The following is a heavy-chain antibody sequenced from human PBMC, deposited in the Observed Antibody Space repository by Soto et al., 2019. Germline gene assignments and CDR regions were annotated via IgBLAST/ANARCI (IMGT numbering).Heavy chain of an antibody. V-gene: IGHV4-59*01. CDR2: IYYSGST. CDR3: ARRYGASFDY. CDR1: GGSISRYD. Sequence: SETLSLICTVSGGSISRYDWSWIRQPPGKGLEWIGYIYYSGSTNYNPSLKSRVTISVDTSKNQFSLKLSSVTAADTAVYYCARRYGASFDYWGQGTLVTGLL. D-gene: IGHD4-17*01. J-gene: IGHJ4*02.